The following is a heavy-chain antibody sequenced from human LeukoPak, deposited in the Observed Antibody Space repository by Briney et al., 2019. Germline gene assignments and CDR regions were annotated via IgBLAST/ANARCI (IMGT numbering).Heavy chain of an antibody. CDR3: ARDRSYGLGRGSFDY. CDR2: INSDGSST. D-gene: IGHD5-18*01. J-gene: IGHJ4*02. Sequence: GGSLRLSCAASGLTFSSYRMYWVRQAPGKGLVWVSRINSDGSSTTYADSVKGRFTISRDNAKNTLYLEMNSLRAEDTAVYYCARDRSYGLGRGSFDYWGQGTLVTVSS. CDR1: GLTFSSYR. V-gene: IGHV3-74*01.